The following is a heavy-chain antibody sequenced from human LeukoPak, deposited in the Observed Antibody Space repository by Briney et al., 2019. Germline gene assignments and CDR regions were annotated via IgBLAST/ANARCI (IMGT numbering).Heavy chain of an antibody. CDR3: ARDVGVDPWDCSSTSCSLYFDY. CDR2: ISSSSSYI. CDR1: GFTFSSYS. V-gene: IGHV3-21*01. J-gene: IGHJ4*02. D-gene: IGHD2-2*01. Sequence: PGGSLRLSCAASGFTFSSYSMNWVRQAPGEGLEWVSSISSSSSYIYYADSVKGRFTISRDNAKNSLYLQMNSLRAEDTAVYYCARDVGVDPWDCSSTSCSLYFDYWGQGTLVTVSS.